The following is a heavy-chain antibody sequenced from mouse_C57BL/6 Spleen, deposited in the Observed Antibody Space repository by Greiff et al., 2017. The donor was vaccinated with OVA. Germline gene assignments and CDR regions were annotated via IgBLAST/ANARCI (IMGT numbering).Heavy chain of an antibody. CDR1: GYTFTSYW. D-gene: IGHD4-1*01. CDR3: ARTGTGDYYAMDY. V-gene: IGHV1-61*01. Sequence: QVHVKQPGAELVRPGSSVKLSCKASGYTFTSYWMDWVKQRPGQGLEWIGNIYPSDSETHYNQKFKDKATLTVDKSSSTAYMQLSSLTSEDSAVYYCARTGTGDYYAMDYWGQGTSVTVSS. CDR2: IYPSDSET. J-gene: IGHJ4*01.